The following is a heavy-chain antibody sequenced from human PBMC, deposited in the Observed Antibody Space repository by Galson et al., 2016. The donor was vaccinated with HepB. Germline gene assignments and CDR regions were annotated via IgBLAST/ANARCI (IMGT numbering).Heavy chain of an antibody. CDR3: GSGEDSYYYGMDV. CDR2: ISFDGSNT. Sequence: SLRLSCAASGFTFSSYAMSWVRQAPGKGLEWVAVISFDGSNTYYADSVKGRFTISRDNSKNTLYLQMNSLRAEDTAVYYCGSGEDSYYYGMDVWGQGTTVTVSS. V-gene: IGHV3-30*03. J-gene: IGHJ6*02. D-gene: IGHD3-10*01. CDR1: GFTFSSYA.